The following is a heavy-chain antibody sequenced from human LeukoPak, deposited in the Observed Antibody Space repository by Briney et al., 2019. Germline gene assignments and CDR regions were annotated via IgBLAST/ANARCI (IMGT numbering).Heavy chain of an antibody. CDR3: AREGRGGEGFDY. J-gene: IGHJ4*02. CDR1: GGSISSGDYY. D-gene: IGHD3-16*01. V-gene: IGHV4-30-4*01. CDR2: IYYSGST. Sequence: SETLSLTCTVSGGSISSGDYYWSWIRQPPGKGLEWIGYIYYSGSTYYNPSLKSRVTISVDTSKNQFPLKLSSVTAADTAVYYCAREGRGGEGFDYWGQGTLVTVSS.